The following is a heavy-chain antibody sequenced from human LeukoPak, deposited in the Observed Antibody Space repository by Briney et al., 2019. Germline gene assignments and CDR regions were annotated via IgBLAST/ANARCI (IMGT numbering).Heavy chain of an antibody. D-gene: IGHD3-10*01. CDR2: IIPIFGTA. V-gene: IGHV1-69*05. J-gene: IGHJ4*02. CDR1: GGTFSSYA. Sequence: SVKVSCKASGGTFSSYAISWVRRAPGQGLEWMGGIIPIFGTANYEQKFQGRVTITTDESTSTAYMELSSLRSEDTAVYYCAREGLGGGIFDYWGQGTLVTVSS. CDR3: AREGLGGGIFDY.